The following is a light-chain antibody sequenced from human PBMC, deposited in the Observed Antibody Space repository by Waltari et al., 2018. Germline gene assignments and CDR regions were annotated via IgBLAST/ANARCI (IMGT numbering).Light chain of an antibody. CDR1: QSIATN. CDR3: QQYNRWPPIT. Sequence: EVVMTQSPATMSVSPGERASLSCRASQSIATNLAWYQQKPGQPPRLLVYDASTRAPSIPARFKGSGSGTEFTLTISSLQPEDSAVYYCQQYNRWPPITFGQGTRLEI. J-gene: IGKJ5*01. CDR2: DAS. V-gene: IGKV3-15*01.